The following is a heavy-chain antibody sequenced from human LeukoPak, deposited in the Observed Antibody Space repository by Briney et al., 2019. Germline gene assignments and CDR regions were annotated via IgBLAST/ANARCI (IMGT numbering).Heavy chain of an antibody. CDR2: IRSKANSYAT. V-gene: IGHV3-73*01. CDR3: LGAAGTANFDY. Sequence: PGGSLRLSCAASGFTFSGSAMHWVRQASGKGLEWVGRIRSKANSYATAYAASVKGRFTISRDDSKSTAYLQMNSLKTEDTAVYYCLGAAGTANFDYWGQGTLVTVSS. J-gene: IGHJ4*02. D-gene: IGHD6-13*01. CDR1: GFTFSGSA.